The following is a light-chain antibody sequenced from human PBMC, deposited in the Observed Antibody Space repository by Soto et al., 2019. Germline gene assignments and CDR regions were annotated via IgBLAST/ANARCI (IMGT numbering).Light chain of an antibody. Sequence: QTVVTQEPSFSVSPGGTVTLTCGLSSGSVSTSYYPTWIQQTPGHTPRTLIHSTNTRSSGVPDRSSGSILGNKAALTITGAQADDESDYYCVLYMGSGISIFGGGTKLTVL. CDR3: VLYMGSGISI. J-gene: IGLJ2*01. V-gene: IGLV8-61*01. CDR1: SGSVSTSYY. CDR2: STN.